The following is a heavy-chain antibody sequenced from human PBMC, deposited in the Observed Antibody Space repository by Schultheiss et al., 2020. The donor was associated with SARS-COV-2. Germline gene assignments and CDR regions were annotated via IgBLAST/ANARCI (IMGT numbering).Heavy chain of an antibody. J-gene: IGHJ4*02. CDR1: GYTFTSYG. Sequence: ASVKVSCKASGYTFTSYGISWVRQAPGQELEWLGWISAYNGNTNYAQKLQGRVTMTTDTSTSTAYMELRILRSDETDVYYCARGAEYTYGDYWGQGTLVTGSS. D-gene: IGHD5-18*01. V-gene: IGHV1-18*01. CDR3: ARGAEYTYGDY. CDR2: ISAYNGNT.